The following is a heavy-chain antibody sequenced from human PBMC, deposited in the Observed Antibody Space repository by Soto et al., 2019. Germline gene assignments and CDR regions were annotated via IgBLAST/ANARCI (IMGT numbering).Heavy chain of an antibody. V-gene: IGHV2-5*02. D-gene: IGHD4-17*01. J-gene: IGHJ5*02. CDR1: GFSLSTREEG. CDR3: AHRHDYGLMDP. CDR2: IYWDDDK. Sequence: SGPTLVNPTQTLTLTCTVSGFSLSTREEGVGWIRQPPGKALEWLALIYWDDDKRFSPSLKSRLTITKDTSKNQVVLTMTNMDPVDTATHYCAHRHDYGLMDPWGQGTLVTVSS.